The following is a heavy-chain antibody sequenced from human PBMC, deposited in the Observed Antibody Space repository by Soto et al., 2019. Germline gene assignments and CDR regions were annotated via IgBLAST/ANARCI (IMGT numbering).Heavy chain of an antibody. V-gene: IGHV4-30-4*01. D-gene: IGHD3-22*01. CDR1: GGSISSGYYY. CDR2: IYYSGST. CDR3: ARAQYSSGYYEDYYGMYV. Sequence: QVQLQESGPGLVKPSQNLSLTCTVSGGSISSGYYYWSWIRQPPGKGLEWIGYIYYSGSTYYNPSRKSRVTISVDTSKNQCSLKLSSVTAADTAVYYCARAQYSSGYYEDYYGMYVWGQGTTVTVSS. J-gene: IGHJ6*02.